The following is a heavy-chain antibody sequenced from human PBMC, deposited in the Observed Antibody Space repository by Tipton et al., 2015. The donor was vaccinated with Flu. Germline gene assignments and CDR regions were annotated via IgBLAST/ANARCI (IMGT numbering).Heavy chain of an antibody. CDR3: ARVPYYYYYGMDV. J-gene: IGHJ6*02. CDR2: IYYSGST. Sequence: TLSLTCTASGGSISSSSYYWGWIRQLPGKGLEWIGSIYYSGSTYYNPSLKSRVTISVDTSKNQFSLKLSSVTAADTAVYYCARVPYYYYYGMDVWGQGTTVTVSS. CDR1: GGSISSSSYY. V-gene: IGHV4-39*07.